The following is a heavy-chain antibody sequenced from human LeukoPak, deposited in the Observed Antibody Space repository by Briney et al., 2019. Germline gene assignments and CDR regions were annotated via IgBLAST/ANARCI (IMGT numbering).Heavy chain of an antibody. Sequence: GGSLRLSCTASGFTFDNYALHWVRQTPAKGLEWVAVISNDGNKKFYTDSVKGRFIISRDNSKNTLSLQMSSLRLEDAAVYYCARWRGEYYYDSRGYRGAIDYWGQGTLVTVSS. CDR2: ISNDGNKK. V-gene: IGHV3-30-3*01. D-gene: IGHD3-22*01. CDR3: ARWRGEYYYDSRGYRGAIDY. CDR1: GFTFDNYA. J-gene: IGHJ4*02.